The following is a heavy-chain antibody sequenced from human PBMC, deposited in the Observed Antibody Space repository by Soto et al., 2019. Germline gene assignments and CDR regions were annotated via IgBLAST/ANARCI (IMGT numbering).Heavy chain of an antibody. CDR1: GGSISSGGYY. CDR2: IYYSGST. CDR3: ARAGGINWFDP. V-gene: IGHV4-31*03. D-gene: IGHD1-20*01. J-gene: IGHJ5*02. Sequence: QVQLQESGPGLVKPSQTLSLTCTVSGGSISSGGYYWSWIRQHPGKGLEWIGYIYYSGSTYYNPSLNIRLTTSVDTSKTQFSLKLSSVTAADTAVYYCARAGGINWFDPWGQGTLVTVSS.